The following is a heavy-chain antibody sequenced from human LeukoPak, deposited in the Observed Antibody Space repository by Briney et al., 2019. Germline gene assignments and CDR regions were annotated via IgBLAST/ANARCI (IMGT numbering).Heavy chain of an antibody. CDR2: ISYDGSNK. V-gene: IGHV3-30*18. J-gene: IGHJ3*02. Sequence: GGSLRLSFAASGFTFSSYGMHWVRQAPGKGLEWVAVISYDGSNKYYADSVKGRFTISRDNSKNTLYLQMNGLRAEDTAVYYCAKDLTPTYYDILTGSRPDAFDIWGQGTMVTVSS. D-gene: IGHD3-9*01. CDR3: AKDLTPTYYDILTGSRPDAFDI. CDR1: GFTFSSYG.